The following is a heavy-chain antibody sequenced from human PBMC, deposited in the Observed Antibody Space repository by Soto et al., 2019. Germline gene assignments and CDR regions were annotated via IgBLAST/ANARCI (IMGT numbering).Heavy chain of an antibody. CDR2: ISSSSSYI. CDR1: GFTFSSYN. CDR3: ARGSDYGDYDLDY. Sequence: EVQLVESGGGLVKPGGSLRLSCAASGFTFSSYNINWVRQAPGKGLEWVSSISSSSSYIHYADSVKGRFTISRDNAKNSLYLQMNSLRAEDTAVYYCARGSDYGDYDLDYWGQGTLVTVAS. V-gene: IGHV3-21*01. D-gene: IGHD4-17*01. J-gene: IGHJ4*02.